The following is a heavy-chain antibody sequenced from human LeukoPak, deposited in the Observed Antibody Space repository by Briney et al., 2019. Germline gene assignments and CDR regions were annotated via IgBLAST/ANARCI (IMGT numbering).Heavy chain of an antibody. Sequence: SQTLSLTCTISGDSMNSGGNYWSWIRQHPGKGLEWIGYMYYSGNTYYNPSLKSRVTMSLDTSKNQFSLNLSSVTAADTVVYYCARYRRSNYVDPWGQGTLVTVSS. D-gene: IGHD4-11*01. V-gene: IGHV4-31*03. CDR2: MYYSGNT. CDR1: GDSMNSGGNY. CDR3: ARYRRSNYVDP. J-gene: IGHJ5*02.